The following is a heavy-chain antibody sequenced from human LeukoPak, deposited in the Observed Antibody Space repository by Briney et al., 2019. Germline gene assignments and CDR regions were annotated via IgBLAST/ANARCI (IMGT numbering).Heavy chain of an antibody. D-gene: IGHD3-10*01. CDR1: GGSISSSSYY. J-gene: IGHJ5*02. V-gene: IGHV4-39*02. Sequence: SETLSLTCTVSGGSISSSSYYWGWIRQPPWKGLEWIGSIYYSGSTYYNPSLKSRVTISVDTSKNQFSLKLSSVTAADTAVYYCARDYYGSGSYHNWFDPWGQGTLVTVSS. CDR2: IYYSGST. CDR3: ARDYYGSGSYHNWFDP.